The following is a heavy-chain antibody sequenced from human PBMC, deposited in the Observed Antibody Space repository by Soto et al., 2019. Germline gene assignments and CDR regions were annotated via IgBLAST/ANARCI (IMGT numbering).Heavy chain of an antibody. V-gene: IGHV3-74*01. CDR3: TRVGGSVSGXDV. Sequence: PGGSLRLSCAASGFTFSIYWMHWVRQAPGKGPVWVSRIDNAGSSARYADSVKGRFTISRDNAKNTVYLQMNSLRAEDTAVYYCTRVGGSVSGXDVWGQGTTVTVSS. J-gene: IGHJ6*02. D-gene: IGHD1-26*01. CDR1: GFTFSIYW. CDR2: IDNAGSSA.